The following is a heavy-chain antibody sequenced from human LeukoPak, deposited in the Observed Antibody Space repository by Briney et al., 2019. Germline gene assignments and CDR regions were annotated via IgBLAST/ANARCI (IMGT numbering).Heavy chain of an antibody. Sequence: ASVKVSCKVSGYTLTELSMHWVRQAPGKGLEWMGGFDPEDGETIYAQKFQGRVTMTEDTSTDTAYMELSSLRSEDTAVYYCARGPYSSSWYFVYGMDVWGQGTTVTVSS. D-gene: IGHD6-13*01. CDR3: ARGPYSSSWYFVYGMDV. CDR2: FDPEDGET. J-gene: IGHJ6*02. CDR1: GYTLTELS. V-gene: IGHV1-24*01.